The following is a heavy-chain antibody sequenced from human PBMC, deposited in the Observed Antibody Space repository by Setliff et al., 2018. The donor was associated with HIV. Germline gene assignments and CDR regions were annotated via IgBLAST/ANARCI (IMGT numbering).Heavy chain of an antibody. J-gene: IGHJ2*01. CDR1: GYTFTNYG. CDR2: ISAYNGNT. V-gene: IGHV1-18*01. Sequence: ASVKVSCKASGYTFTNYGISWVRQAPGQGLEWMGWISAYNGNTNYAQKLQCRVTMTTDTSTSTAYMELRSLRSDDTAVYYCARYGSGWPLWYFDLWGRVTLVTVSS. D-gene: IGHD6-19*01. CDR3: ARYGSGWPLWYFDL.